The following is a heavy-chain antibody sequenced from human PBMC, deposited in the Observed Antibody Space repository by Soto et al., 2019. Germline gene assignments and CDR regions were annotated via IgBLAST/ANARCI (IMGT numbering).Heavy chain of an antibody. J-gene: IGHJ4*02. Sequence: EVQLLESGGGLVQPGGSLRLSCAASGITFSNYALSWVRQAPGKGLEWVSGISGSGRDTYYADSVKGRLTISRDNSKSTLYLHMNSLRADDTAIYYCAKEGGGGAAMVTSYFDYWGQGTLVTVSS. V-gene: IGHV3-23*01. CDR2: ISGSGRDT. D-gene: IGHD5-18*01. CDR3: AKEGGGGAAMVTSYFDY. CDR1: GITFSNYA.